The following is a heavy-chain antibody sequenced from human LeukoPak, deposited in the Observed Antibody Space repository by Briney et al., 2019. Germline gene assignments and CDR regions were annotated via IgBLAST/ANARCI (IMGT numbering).Heavy chain of an antibody. CDR2: ISYDGSKK. CDR1: GFTFSSYG. CDR3: AELGITMIGGV. Sequence: GGSLRLSCAASGFTFSSYGTHWVRQAPGKGLEWVAVISYDGSKKYYADSVKGRFTISRDSAKNSLYLQMNSLRAEDTAVYYCAELGITMIGGVWGKGTTVTISS. V-gene: IGHV3-30*18. D-gene: IGHD3-10*02. J-gene: IGHJ6*04.